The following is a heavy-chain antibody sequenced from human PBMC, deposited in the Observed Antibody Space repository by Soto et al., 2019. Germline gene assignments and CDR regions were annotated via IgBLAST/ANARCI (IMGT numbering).Heavy chain of an antibody. CDR3: ARTAAAGKYYYGLDV. CDR2: IYPGDSDT. V-gene: IGHV5-51*01. D-gene: IGHD6-13*01. CDR1: GYSFTSYW. Sequence: GESLKISCKGSGYSFTSYWIGWVRQMPGKGLECMGIIYPGDSDTRYSPSFQGQVTISADKSISTAYLQWSSLKASDTAMYYCARTAAAGKYYYGLDVWGQGTTVTVAS. J-gene: IGHJ6*02.